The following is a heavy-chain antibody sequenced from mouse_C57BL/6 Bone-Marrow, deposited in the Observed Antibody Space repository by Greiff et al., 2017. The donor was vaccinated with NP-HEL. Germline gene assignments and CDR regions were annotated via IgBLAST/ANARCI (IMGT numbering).Heavy chain of an antibody. D-gene: IGHD2-1*01. V-gene: IGHV1-81*01. CDR3: ARKRNYYGNYGGFAY. CDR2: IYPRSGNT. CDR1: GYTFTSYG. J-gene: IGHJ3*01. Sequence: VQLQQSGAELARPGASVKLSCKASGYTFTSYGISWVKQRTGQGLEWIGEIYPRSGNTYYNEKFKGKATLTADKSSSTAYMELRSLTSEDSAVYFCARKRNYYGNYGGFAYWGQGTLVTVSA.